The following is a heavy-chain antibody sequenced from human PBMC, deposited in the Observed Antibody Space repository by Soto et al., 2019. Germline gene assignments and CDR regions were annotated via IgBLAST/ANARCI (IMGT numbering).Heavy chain of an antibody. D-gene: IGHD5-12*01. Sequence: EVQLVQSGAEVKTPGESLKISCKGSGYSFTSDWIGWVRQMPGKGLEWMGLFYPGDSDTRYSPSFQDQVTISADKSISTAYLQWSSLKASDTAIYYCARLRRGYNGKYYFDSWGQGTLVTVSS. J-gene: IGHJ4*02. CDR2: FYPGDSDT. V-gene: IGHV5-51*01. CDR3: ARLRRGYNGKYYFDS. CDR1: GYSFTSDW.